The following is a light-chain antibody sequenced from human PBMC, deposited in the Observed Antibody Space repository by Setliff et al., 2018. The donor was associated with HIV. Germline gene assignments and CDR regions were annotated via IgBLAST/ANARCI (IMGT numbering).Light chain of an antibody. CDR1: SSDVGGYNS. CDR2: EVS. V-gene: IGLV2-14*01. CDR3: SSYTGRSTVI. Sequence: LTQPASMSGSPGQSITIPCTGSSSDVGGYNSVSWYQQYLGKAPKLMISEVSDRPSGISDRFSGSKSGNTASLTISGLQPEDEAEYFCSSYTGRSTVIFGGGTK. J-gene: IGLJ2*01.